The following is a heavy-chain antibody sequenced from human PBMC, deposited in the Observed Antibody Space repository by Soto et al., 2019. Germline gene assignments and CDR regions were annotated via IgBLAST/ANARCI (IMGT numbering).Heavy chain of an antibody. CDR3: ARDQLRYFDWLLFPPPGLDY. Sequence: GASVKVSCKTSGYTFTSYAMHWVRQAPGQRLEWMGWINAGNGNTKYSQKFQGRVTITRDTSASTAYMELSSLRSEDTAVYYCARDQLRYFDWLLFPPPGLDYWGQGTLVTVSS. CDR2: INAGNGNT. V-gene: IGHV1-3*01. CDR1: GYTFTSYA. D-gene: IGHD3-9*01. J-gene: IGHJ4*02.